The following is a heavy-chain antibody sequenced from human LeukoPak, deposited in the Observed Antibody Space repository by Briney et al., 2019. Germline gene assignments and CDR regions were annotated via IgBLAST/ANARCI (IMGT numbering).Heavy chain of an antibody. CDR2: IRYDGGNT. V-gene: IGHV3-30*02. D-gene: IGHD3-22*01. CDR3: ARGGLNYYDSSGYYTYFDY. CDR1: GFIFSNYA. J-gene: IGHJ4*02. Sequence: GGSLRLSCAASGFIFSNYAMQWVRQAPGMGLEWVAFIRYDGGNTYYADSVKGRFTISRDNSKNTMYLQMNSLNAEDTAVYYCARGGLNYYDSSGYYTYFDYWGQGTLVTVSS.